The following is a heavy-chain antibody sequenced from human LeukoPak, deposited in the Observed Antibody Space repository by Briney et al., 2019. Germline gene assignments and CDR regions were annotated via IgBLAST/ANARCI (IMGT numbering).Heavy chain of an antibody. D-gene: IGHD2-2*01. CDR1: GFTFDDYA. CDR3: ATGTSAAMWNFDY. Sequence: PGGSLRLSCAASGFTFDDYAMHWVRQAPGKGLEWVSGISWNSGSIGYADSVKGRFTISRDNSKNSLYLQMNSLRAEDTALYYCATGTSAAMWNFDYWGQGTLVTVSS. J-gene: IGHJ4*02. V-gene: IGHV3-9*01. CDR2: ISWNSGSI.